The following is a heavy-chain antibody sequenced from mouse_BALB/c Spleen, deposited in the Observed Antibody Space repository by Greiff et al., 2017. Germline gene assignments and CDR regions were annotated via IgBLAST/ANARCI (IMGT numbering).Heavy chain of an antibody. Sequence: VQLQQSGAELVKPGASVKLSCTASGFNIKDTYMHWVKQRPEQGLEWIGRIDPANCNTKYDPKFQGKATITADTSSNTAYLQLSSLTSEDTAVYYCARAPPMITYAMDYWGQGTSVTVSS. D-gene: IGHD2-4*01. CDR2: IDPANCNT. CDR1: GFNIKDTY. J-gene: IGHJ4*01. CDR3: ARAPPMITYAMDY. V-gene: IGHV14-3*02.